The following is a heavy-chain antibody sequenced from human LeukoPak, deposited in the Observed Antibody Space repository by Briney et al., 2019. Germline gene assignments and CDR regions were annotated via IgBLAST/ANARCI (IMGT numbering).Heavy chain of an antibody. CDR3: ARDPFYGEGNWFDP. V-gene: IGHV3-21*01. J-gene: IGHJ5*02. D-gene: IGHD3-10*01. CDR1: GFTFSSYS. CDR2: ISSSSSYI. Sequence: GGSLRLSCAASGFTFSSYSMNWVRQAPGKGLEWVSSISSSSSYIYYADSVKGRFTISRDNAKNSLYLQMNSLRAEDTAVYYCARDPFYGEGNWFDPWGQGTLVTVSP.